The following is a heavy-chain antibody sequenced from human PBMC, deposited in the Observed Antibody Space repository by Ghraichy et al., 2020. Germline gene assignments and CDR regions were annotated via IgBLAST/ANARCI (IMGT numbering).Heavy chain of an antibody. Sequence: GESLNISCAASGFTFSSYSMNWVRQAPGKGLEWVSSISSSSSYIYYADSVKGRFTISRDNAKNSLYLQMNSLRAEDTAVYYCARPSPTANYGMDVWGQGTTVTVSS. CDR2: ISSSSSYI. D-gene: IGHD2-21*02. V-gene: IGHV3-21*01. CDR1: GFTFSSYS. J-gene: IGHJ6*02. CDR3: ARPSPTANYGMDV.